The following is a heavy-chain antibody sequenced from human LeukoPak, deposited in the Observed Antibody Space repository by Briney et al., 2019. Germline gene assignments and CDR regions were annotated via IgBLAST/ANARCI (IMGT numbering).Heavy chain of an antibody. D-gene: IGHD2-15*01. J-gene: IGHJ4*02. Sequence: GGSLRLSCAASGFTFDDYAMHWVRQAPGKGLEWVSGISWNSGSIGYADSVKGRFTISRDNAKNSLYLQMNSLRAEDTALYYCAKEIGYCSGGSCYYGGAFDYWGQGTLVTVSS. V-gene: IGHV3-9*01. CDR1: GFTFDDYA. CDR3: AKEIGYCSGGSCYYGGAFDY. CDR2: ISWNSGSI.